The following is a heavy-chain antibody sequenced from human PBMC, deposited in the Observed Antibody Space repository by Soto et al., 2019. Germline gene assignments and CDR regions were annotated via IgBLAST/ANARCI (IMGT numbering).Heavy chain of an antibody. V-gene: IGHV1-69*01. D-gene: IGHD3-22*01. CDR2: IIPIFGTA. Sequence: QVQLVQSGAEVKKPGASVKVSCKASGYTFTGYYMHWVRQAPGQGLEWMGGIIPIFGTANHAQKFQGRVTIIADESTSTVYMELSSLRSDDTAIYYCARGWGYDSTDYYYAYWGQGTLVIVSS. CDR3: ARGWGYDSTDYYYAY. CDR1: GYTFTGYY. J-gene: IGHJ4*02.